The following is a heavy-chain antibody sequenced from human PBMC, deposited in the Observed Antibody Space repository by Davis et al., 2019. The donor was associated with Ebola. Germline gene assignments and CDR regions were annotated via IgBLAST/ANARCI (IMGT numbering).Heavy chain of an antibody. V-gene: IGHV4-39*01. CDR1: GGSISSSSYY. D-gene: IGHD3-10*01. CDR3: ARLGAMYYYGSGSEYNWFDP. Sequence: GSLRLSCTVSGGSISSSSYYWGWIRQPPGKGLEWIGSIYYSGSTYYNPSLKSRVTISVDTSKNQFSLKLSSVTAADTAVYYCARLGAMYYYGSGSEYNWFDPWGQGTLVTVSS. J-gene: IGHJ5*02. CDR2: IYYSGST.